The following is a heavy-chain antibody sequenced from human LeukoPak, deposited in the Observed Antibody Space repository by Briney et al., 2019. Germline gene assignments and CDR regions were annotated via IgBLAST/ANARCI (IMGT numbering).Heavy chain of an antibody. V-gene: IGHV4-4*02. CDR2: IYHSGIT. CDR3: ATGAGDFDH. Sequence: SETLSLTCAVSGGSISSTNWWSWVRQPPGKGLEWIGEIYHSGITNYNPSLKGRVTMSVDTSKNQFSLNLISVTAADTAVYYCATGAGDFDHWGQGILVTVSS. D-gene: IGHD1-14*01. CDR1: GGSISSTNW. J-gene: IGHJ4*02.